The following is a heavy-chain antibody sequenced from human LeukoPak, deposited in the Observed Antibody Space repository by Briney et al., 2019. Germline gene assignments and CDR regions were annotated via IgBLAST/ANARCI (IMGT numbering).Heavy chain of an antibody. Sequence: GGSLRLSCAASGFTFRTYGMHWVRQAPGKGLEWVAFIRYDGSNKYYADSVKGRFTISRDNSKNTLYLQMNSLRAEDTAVYYCATEGGSGSYLFFGVVWGQGTLVTVSS. CDR2: IRYDGSNK. J-gene: IGHJ4*02. D-gene: IGHD3-10*01. CDR1: GFTFRTYG. CDR3: ATEGGSGSYLFFGVV. V-gene: IGHV3-30*02.